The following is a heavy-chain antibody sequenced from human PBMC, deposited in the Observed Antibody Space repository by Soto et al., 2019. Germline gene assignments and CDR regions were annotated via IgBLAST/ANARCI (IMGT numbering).Heavy chain of an antibody. CDR1: GFTLSTFD. V-gene: IGHV3-13*01. CDR2: FGRFGDR. CDR3: ARSYCNGGDCPGIGFAY. Sequence: GGSLRLPCAASGFTLSTFDMHWVRQAPGKGLEWVSAFGRFGDRYYSGPVKGRFTISRDNAKDSLYRQMNDLGAGETAVYYCARSYCNGGDCPGIGFAYGGQGTLDTVSS. D-gene: IGHD2-8*02. J-gene: IGHJ4*02.